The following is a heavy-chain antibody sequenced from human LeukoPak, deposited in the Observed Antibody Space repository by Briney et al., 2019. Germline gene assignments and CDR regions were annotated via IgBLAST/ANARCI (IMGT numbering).Heavy chain of an antibody. V-gene: IGHV3-21*01. CDR3: ARDRIYYDILTAQGAFDI. CDR1: GFTFSSYS. J-gene: IGHJ3*02. D-gene: IGHD3-9*01. CDR2: ISSSSSYI. Sequence: TAGGSLRLSCAASGFTFSSYSMNWVRQAPGKGLEWVSSISSSSSYIYYADSVKGRFTISRDNAKTSLYLQMNSLRAEDTAVYYCARDRIYYDILTAQGAFDIWGQGTMVTVSS.